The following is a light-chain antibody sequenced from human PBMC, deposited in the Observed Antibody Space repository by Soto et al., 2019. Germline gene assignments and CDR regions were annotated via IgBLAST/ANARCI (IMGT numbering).Light chain of an antibody. Sequence: EIVLTQSPCTLSLSPGERATLSCRASQSVTNNYLAWYQQKPGQAPRLLIYDASGRATGIPDRFSGSGSGTDFTLTITRLEPEDFAVFYCQQYGTSEIIFGQGTRLEI. CDR3: QQYGTSEII. CDR2: DAS. V-gene: IGKV3-20*01. J-gene: IGKJ5*01. CDR1: QSVTNNY.